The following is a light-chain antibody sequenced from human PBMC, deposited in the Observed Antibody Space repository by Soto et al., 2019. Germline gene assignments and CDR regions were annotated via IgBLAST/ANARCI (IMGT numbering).Light chain of an antibody. CDR3: CSYAGSYTDV. CDR2: DVS. V-gene: IGLV2-11*01. J-gene: IGLJ1*01. CDR1: SSDVGGYDY. Sequence: QSALTQPRSVSGSPGQSVTISCTGTSSDVGGYDYVSWYQQHPGEAPKLMIYDVSKRPSGVPHRFSGSKSGNTASLTISGLQAEDEADYYCCSYAGSYTDVFGTGTKVTVL.